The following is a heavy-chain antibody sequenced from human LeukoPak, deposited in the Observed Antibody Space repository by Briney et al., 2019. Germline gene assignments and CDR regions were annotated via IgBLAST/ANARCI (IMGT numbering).Heavy chain of an antibody. D-gene: IGHD4-17*01. CDR1: GFTFSSYG. CDR2: IRYDGSNK. Sequence: GGSLRLSCAASGFTFSSYGMHWVRQAPGKGLEWVAFIRYDGSNKYYADSVKGRLTISRDNSKNTLYLQMNSLTAEDTAVYYCAKSQYGDYAPTFDYWGQGTLATVSS. J-gene: IGHJ4*02. V-gene: IGHV3-30*02. CDR3: AKSQYGDYAPTFDY.